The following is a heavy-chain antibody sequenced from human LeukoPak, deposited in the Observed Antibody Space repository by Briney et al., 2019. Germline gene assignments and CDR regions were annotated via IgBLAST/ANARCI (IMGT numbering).Heavy chain of an antibody. CDR2: IYYSGST. CDR3: ARVQESQIDYYFDY. D-gene: IGHD3-9*01. Sequence: PSETLSLTCTVSGGSISSYYWSWIRQPAGKGLEWIGYIYYSGSTNYNPSLKSRVTISVDTSKNQFSLKLSSVTAADTAVYYCARVQESQIDYYFDYWGQGTLVTVSS. J-gene: IGHJ4*02. V-gene: IGHV4-59*01. CDR1: GGSISSYY.